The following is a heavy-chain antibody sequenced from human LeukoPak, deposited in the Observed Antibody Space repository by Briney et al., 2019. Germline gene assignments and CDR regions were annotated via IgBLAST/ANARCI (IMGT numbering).Heavy chain of an antibody. J-gene: IGHJ3*02. CDR1: GYTFTSYD. D-gene: IGHD4-17*01. CDR2: MNPNSGNT. CDR3: ARCFYGDYDDAFDI. V-gene: IGHV1-8*03. Sequence: ASVKVSFKASGYTFTSYDINWVRQATGQGLEWMGWMNPNSGNTGYAQKFQGRVTSTRNTSISTAYMELSSLRSEDTAVYYCARCFYGDYDDAFDIWGQGTMVTVSS.